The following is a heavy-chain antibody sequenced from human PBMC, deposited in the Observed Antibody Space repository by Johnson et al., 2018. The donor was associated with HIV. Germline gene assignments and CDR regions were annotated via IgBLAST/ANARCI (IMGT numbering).Heavy chain of an antibody. CDR3: AKNIGYCTVTSCYPRNNDAFDI. Sequence: QVQLVESGGGLVQPGGSLRLSCAASGFTFSSYGMHWVRQAPGKGLEWVAVISYDGSNKYYGDSLTGRFTISRDNSKDTMYLQMSSLRAEDTGVYYCAKNIGYCTVTSCYPRNNDAFDIWGQGTVVTVSS. CDR1: GFTFSSYG. D-gene: IGHD2-2*01. CDR2: ISYDGSNK. J-gene: IGHJ3*02. V-gene: IGHV3-30*18.